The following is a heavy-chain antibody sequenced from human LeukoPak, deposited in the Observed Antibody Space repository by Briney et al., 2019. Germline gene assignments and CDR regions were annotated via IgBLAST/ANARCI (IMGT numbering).Heavy chain of an antibody. Sequence: GGSLRLSCAASGFIFISYAMHWVRQAPGKGLEGVAVISYDGSNKFYADSVKGRFTISRDKSKNTLYLQMNSLRAEDTAVYYCARASGSYYFDYWGQGTLVTVSS. V-gene: IGHV3-30*04. CDR2: ISYDGSNK. J-gene: IGHJ4*02. D-gene: IGHD1-26*01. CDR3: ARASGSYYFDY. CDR1: GFIFISYA.